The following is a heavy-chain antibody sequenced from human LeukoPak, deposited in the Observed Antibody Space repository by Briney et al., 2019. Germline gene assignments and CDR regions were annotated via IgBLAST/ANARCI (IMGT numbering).Heavy chain of an antibody. CDR2: IKQDGSEK. D-gene: IGHD2-2*01. J-gene: IGHJ3*02. V-gene: IGHV3-7*01. CDR1: GFTFSSYG. CDR3: AKDMGPADDAFDM. Sequence: GSLRLSCAASGFTFSSYGMHWVRQAPGKGLEWVANIKQDGSEKYYVDSVKGRFTISRDNSNNTLFLQMNSLRAEDTAVYYCAKDMGPADDAFDMWGQGTMVTVSS.